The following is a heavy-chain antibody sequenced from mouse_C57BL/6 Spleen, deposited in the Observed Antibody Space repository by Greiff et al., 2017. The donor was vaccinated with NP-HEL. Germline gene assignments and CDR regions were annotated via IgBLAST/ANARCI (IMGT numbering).Heavy chain of an antibody. J-gene: IGHJ3*01. Sequence: QVHVKQSGAELVKPGASVKLSCKASGYTFTSYWMHWVKQRPGQGLEWIGMIHPNSGSTNYNEKFKSKATLTVDKSSSTAYMQLSSLTSEDSAVYYCAREGVQLRLLWFAYWGQGTLVTVSA. CDR1: GYTFTSYW. CDR2: IHPNSGST. D-gene: IGHD3-2*02. V-gene: IGHV1-64*01. CDR3: AREGVQLRLLWFAY.